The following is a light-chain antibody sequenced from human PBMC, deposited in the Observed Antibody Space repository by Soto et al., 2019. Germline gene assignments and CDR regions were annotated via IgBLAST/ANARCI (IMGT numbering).Light chain of an antibody. CDR1: QDISRC. V-gene: IGKV1-39*01. Sequence: IQMTQSPSSLSASVGDRVTITCRASQDISRCLNWYQQKPGKAPNLLIYVASSLQSEVPSRFSGSGSGTDFTLTITSLQPEDFATYYCQQSYGTPITFGQGTRLEIK. J-gene: IGKJ5*01. CDR3: QQSYGTPIT. CDR2: VAS.